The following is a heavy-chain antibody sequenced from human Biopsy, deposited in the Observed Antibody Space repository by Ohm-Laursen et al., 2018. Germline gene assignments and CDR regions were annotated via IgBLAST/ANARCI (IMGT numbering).Heavy chain of an antibody. CDR2: IYYSGST. CDR3: ARGLPRIAPMVRGRRTWFDP. D-gene: IGHD3-10*01. J-gene: IGHJ5*02. Sequence: SDTLSLTCTVSGGSISSDYWSWIRQTPGKGLEWIGYIYYSGSTNYKPSLDNRVAISADTSKNQFSLNVYSVTASDTAVYFCARGLPRIAPMVRGRRTWFDPWGQGTLVTVSS. CDR1: GGSISSDY. V-gene: IGHV4-59*12.